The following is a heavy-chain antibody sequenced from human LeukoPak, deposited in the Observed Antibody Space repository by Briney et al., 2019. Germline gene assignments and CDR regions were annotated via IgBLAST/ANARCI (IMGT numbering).Heavy chain of an antibody. V-gene: IGHV4-4*02. CDR2: ISLSGTT. CDR1: GGSISSSNW. CDR3: AREGYAYVSGDC. J-gene: IGHJ4*02. Sequence: SETLSLTCGVSGGSISSSNWWSWVRQPPGKGLEWIGEISLSGTTNYNPSLKSRVIISLDKSKNQFSLKLSSVTAADTAVYYCAREGYAYVSGDCWGQGAPVTVSS. D-gene: IGHD3-16*01.